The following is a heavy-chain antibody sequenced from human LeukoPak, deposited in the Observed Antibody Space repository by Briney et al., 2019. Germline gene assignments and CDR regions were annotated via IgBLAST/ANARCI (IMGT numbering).Heavy chain of an antibody. J-gene: IGHJ4*02. CDR3: ARDLRAEAVVPAAVDY. CDR1: GFTFSSYS. Sequence: PGGSLRLSCAASGFTFSSYSMNWVRQAPGKGLEWVSYISSSSSTIYYADSVKGRFTISRDNAKNSLYLQMNSLRAEDTAVYYCARDLRAEAVVPAAVDYWGQGTLVTVSS. D-gene: IGHD2-2*01. V-gene: IGHV3-48*01. CDR2: ISSSSSTI.